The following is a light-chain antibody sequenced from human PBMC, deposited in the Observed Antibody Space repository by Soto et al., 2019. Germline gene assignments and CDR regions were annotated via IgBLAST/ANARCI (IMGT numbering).Light chain of an antibody. CDR2: DND. V-gene: IGLV1-51*01. CDR1: SSNIGNHY. Sequence: QSVLTQPPSVSAAPGQKVTISCSGSSSNIGNHYVSWYHHLPGTAPKLLIYDNDKRPSGIPDRFSGSKSGTSATLGITGLQTGDEADYYCGTWDSSLSAVVFGGGTKVTVL. CDR3: GTWDSSLSAVV. J-gene: IGLJ2*01.